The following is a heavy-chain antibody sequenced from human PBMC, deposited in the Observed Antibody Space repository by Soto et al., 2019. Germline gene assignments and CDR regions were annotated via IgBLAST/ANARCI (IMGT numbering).Heavy chain of an antibody. J-gene: IGHJ4*02. Sequence: SETLSLTCTVSGGSISSYYWSWIRQPPGKGLEWIGYIYYSGSTNYNPSLKSRVTISVDTSKNQFSLKLSSVTAADTAVYYCARVSAVEEFVFDYWGQGTLVTVS. CDR3: ARVSAVEEFVFDY. D-gene: IGHD3-10*01. CDR1: GGSISSYY. V-gene: IGHV4-59*08. CDR2: IYYSGST.